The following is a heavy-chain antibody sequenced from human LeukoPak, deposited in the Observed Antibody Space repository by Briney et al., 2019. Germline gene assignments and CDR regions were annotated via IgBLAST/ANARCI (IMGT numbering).Heavy chain of an antibody. J-gene: IGHJ4*02. Sequence: PSETLSLTCTVSGGSISGRSYYWGWIRQPPGNGLEWIGSIYYSGSTYYNPSLKSRVTISVDTSKNQFSLKLSSVTAADTAVYCCASFSDYGGNFFDYWGQGTLVTVSS. CDR3: ASFSDYGGNFFDY. CDR1: GGSISGRSYY. CDR2: IYYSGST. V-gene: IGHV4-39*01. D-gene: IGHD4-23*01.